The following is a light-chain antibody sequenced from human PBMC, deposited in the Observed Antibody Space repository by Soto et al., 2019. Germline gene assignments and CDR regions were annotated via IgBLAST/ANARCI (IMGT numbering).Light chain of an antibody. CDR1: ESVAGH. V-gene: IGKV3-15*01. CDR2: GAY. Sequence: ETLLTQSPATLSVSPGERVTLSCRASESVAGHLAWYQQKPGQAPRLLIHGAYIRATGIPVRFSGSGSGTEFTLTISSLQSEDFAVYYCQQYDNWPSTFGQATKVDIK. J-gene: IGKJ1*01. CDR3: QQYDNWPST.